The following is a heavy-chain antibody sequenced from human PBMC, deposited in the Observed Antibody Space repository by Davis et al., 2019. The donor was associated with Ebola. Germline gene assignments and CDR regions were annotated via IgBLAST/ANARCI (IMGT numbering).Heavy chain of an antibody. CDR1: GGAISSYY. J-gene: IGHJ4*02. Sequence: PSETLSLTCTVSGGAISSYYWNWIRQPPGKGLEYIGYVYHSGSTSYNPSLKSRVTISLDRSKNQFSLNLRSVTAADTAVYYCAGNNGYYRKLDFWGQGTLVTVSS. CDR2: VYHSGST. V-gene: IGHV4-59*04. D-gene: IGHD3-22*01. CDR3: AGNNGYYRKLDF.